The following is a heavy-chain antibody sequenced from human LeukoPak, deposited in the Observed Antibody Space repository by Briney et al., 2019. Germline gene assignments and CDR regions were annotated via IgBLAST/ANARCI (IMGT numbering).Heavy chain of an antibody. D-gene: IGHD3-22*01. V-gene: IGHV3-74*01. CDR1: GFTFSSYW. CDR3: ARGYYDSSGYYYERVI. CDR2: INSDGSST. Sequence: GGSLRLSCAASGFTFSSYWMHWVRQAPGKGLVWVSRINSDGSSTSYADSVKGRFTISGDNAKNTLYLQMNSLRAEDTAVYYCARGYYDSSGYYYERVIWGQGTMVTVSS. J-gene: IGHJ3*02.